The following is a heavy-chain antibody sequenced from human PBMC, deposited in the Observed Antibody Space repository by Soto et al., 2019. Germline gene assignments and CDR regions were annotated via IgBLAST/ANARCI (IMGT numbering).Heavy chain of an antibody. CDR3: AREIYDDYDSSGFDH. J-gene: IGHJ4*02. V-gene: IGHV3-23*01. Sequence: PGGSLRLSCAAPGFTFSSYAMSWVRQAPGKGLEWVSAISGSGGSTYYADSVKGRFTIPRDNAKNPLSLQMNSLRAEDTALYYCAREIYDDYDSSGFDHWGQGTLVTVSS. D-gene: IGHD3-22*01. CDR2: ISGSGGST. CDR1: GFTFSSYA.